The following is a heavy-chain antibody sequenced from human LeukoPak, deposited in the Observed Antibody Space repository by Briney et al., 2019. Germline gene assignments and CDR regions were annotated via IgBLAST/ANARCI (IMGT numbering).Heavy chain of an antibody. CDR2: IYHSGST. V-gene: IGHV4-38-2*02. CDR1: GYSISSGYY. Sequence: SETLSLTCTVSGYSISSGYYWGWIRQPPGKGLEWIGSIYHSGSTYYNPSLKSRVTISVDTSKNQFSLKLSSVTAADTAVYYCARDTIIAAGWFDPWGQGTLVTVSS. D-gene: IGHD6-25*01. CDR3: ARDTIIAAGWFDP. J-gene: IGHJ5*02.